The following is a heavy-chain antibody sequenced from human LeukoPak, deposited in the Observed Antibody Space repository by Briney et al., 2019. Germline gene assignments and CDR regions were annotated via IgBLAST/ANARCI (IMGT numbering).Heavy chain of an antibody. D-gene: IGHD1-26*01. Sequence: PGGPLRLSCAASGFTFSTFWMSWVRQAPGKGLEWVASIKEDGSEKYYVDSVKGRFTISRDNAKNSLFLQMNSLRVEDTAVYYCARGGGSSDYWGQGTLVTVSS. CDR1: GFTFSTFW. CDR3: ARGGGSSDY. CDR2: IKEDGSEK. J-gene: IGHJ4*02. V-gene: IGHV3-7*05.